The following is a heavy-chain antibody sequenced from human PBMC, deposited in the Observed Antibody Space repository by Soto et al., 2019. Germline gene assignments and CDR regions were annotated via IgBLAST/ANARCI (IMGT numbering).Heavy chain of an antibody. J-gene: IGHJ6*02. Sequence: SETLSLTCTASGGSISSYYWGWFRQPPGKGLEWIGYIYYSGSTNYNPSLKSRVTISVDTSKNQFSLKLSSVTAADTAVYYCARDLLAVAGNYCYYYGMDVWGQGTTVTVSS. D-gene: IGHD6-19*01. CDR3: ARDLLAVAGNYCYYYGMDV. CDR1: GGSISSYY. CDR2: IYYSGST. V-gene: IGHV4-59*01.